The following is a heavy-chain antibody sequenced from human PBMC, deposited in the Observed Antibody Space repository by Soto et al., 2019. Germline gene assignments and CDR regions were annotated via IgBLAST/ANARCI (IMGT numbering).Heavy chain of an antibody. J-gene: IGHJ6*02. CDR1: GFTFSSYA. CDR3: AREWYQLLSVYYYYGMDV. Sequence: QVQLVESGGGVVQPGRSLRLSCAASGFTFSSYAMHWVRQAPGKGLEWVAVISYDGSNKYYADSVKGRFTISRDNSKNTLYLQMNSLRAEDTAVYYCAREWYQLLSVYYYYGMDVWGQGTTVTVSS. D-gene: IGHD2-2*01. CDR2: ISYDGSNK. V-gene: IGHV3-30-3*01.